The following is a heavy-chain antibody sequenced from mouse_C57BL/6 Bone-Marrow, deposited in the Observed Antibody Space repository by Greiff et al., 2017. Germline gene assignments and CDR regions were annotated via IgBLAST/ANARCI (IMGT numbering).Heavy chain of an antibody. CDR1: GYAFSSSW. J-gene: IGHJ1*03. CDR2: IYPRDGAT. Sequence: VQLQQSGPELVKPGASVKLSCKASGYAFSSSWMNWVKQRPGQGLEWIGRIYPRDGATNYNGKFKGKATLTADKSSSTAYMQLSSLTSEDSAVYFCARGITSVVVPHFDVWGTGTTVTVSA. V-gene: IGHV1-82*01. D-gene: IGHD1-1*01. CDR3: ARGITSVVVPHFDV.